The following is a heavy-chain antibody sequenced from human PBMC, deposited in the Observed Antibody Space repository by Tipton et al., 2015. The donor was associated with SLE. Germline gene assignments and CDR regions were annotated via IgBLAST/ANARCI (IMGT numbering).Heavy chain of an antibody. V-gene: IGHV3-48*02. CDR2: MSSSSFTM. CDR1: GFTFSSYS. CDR3: ARDRLRTSYFDY. D-gene: IGHD4-17*01. J-gene: IGHJ4*02. Sequence: SLRLSCAASGFTFSSYSMNWVRQAPGKGLEWISYMSSSSFTMYYADSVKGRFTISRDNAKNSLYRQMNSLRDEDTAVYYCARDRLRTSYFDYWVQGTLVTVSS.